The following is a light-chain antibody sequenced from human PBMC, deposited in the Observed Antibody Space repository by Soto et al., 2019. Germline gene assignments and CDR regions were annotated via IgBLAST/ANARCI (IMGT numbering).Light chain of an antibody. J-gene: IGLJ1*01. V-gene: IGLV2-14*01. CDR1: SGDIGSYNR. CDR3: CLFRSGNTI. CDR2: EVT. Sequence: QSVLTQPASVSGSPGQSITISCTGTSGDIGSYNRVSWYQQHPGKAPKLIIYEVTDRPSGVSNRFSGSKSGNTASLTISGLQAEDEADYYCCLFRSGNTIFGTGTKVTVL.